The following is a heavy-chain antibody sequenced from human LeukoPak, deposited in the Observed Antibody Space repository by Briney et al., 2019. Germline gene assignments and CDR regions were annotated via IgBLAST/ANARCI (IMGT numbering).Heavy chain of an antibody. Sequence: GGSLRLSCAASGFTFDDYGLSWVRQVPGKGLEWVSGLNWNGASTGYADSVKGRFTISRDNAKNSLYLQMNSLRAEDTAVYYCARETSSGYYFDAFDLWGQGTKVTVSS. J-gene: IGHJ3*01. CDR1: GFTFDDYG. CDR3: ARETSSGYYFDAFDL. D-gene: IGHD3-22*01. V-gene: IGHV3-20*04. CDR2: LNWNGAST.